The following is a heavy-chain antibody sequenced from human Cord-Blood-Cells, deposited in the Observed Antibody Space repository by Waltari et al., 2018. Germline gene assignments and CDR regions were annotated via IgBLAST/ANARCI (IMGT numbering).Heavy chain of an antibody. D-gene: IGHD1-26*01. CDR2: SSSSSSYI. V-gene: IGHV3-21*01. CDR1: GFTFGSYR. J-gene: IGHJ4*02. CDR3: ASLRAGGSYFDY. Sequence: EVQLVESGGGLVKPGGSLRLSCSDSGFTFGSYRMHWFRQAPGKGLEWVLSSSSSSSYIYYAESVKGRFTISRDNAKNSLYLQMNSLRAEDTAVYYCASLRAGGSYFDYWGQGTLVTVSS.